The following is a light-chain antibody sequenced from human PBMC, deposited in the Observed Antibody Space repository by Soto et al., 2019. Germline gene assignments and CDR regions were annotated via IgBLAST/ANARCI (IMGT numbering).Light chain of an antibody. V-gene: IGKV3-20*01. J-gene: IGKJ1*01. CDR3: QQYGSSPVT. CDR2: GAS. Sequence: EIVLTQSPGTLSLSPGERATLSCRASQSVSSSYLAWYQQKPGQAPRLLIYGASSRATGIPDRFNGSGSGTEFALTSSRLEPEDFAVYYCQQYGSSPVTFGQGTKVEI. CDR1: QSVSSSY.